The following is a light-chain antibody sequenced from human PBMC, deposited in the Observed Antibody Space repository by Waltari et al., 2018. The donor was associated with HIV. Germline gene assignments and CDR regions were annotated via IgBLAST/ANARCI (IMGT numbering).Light chain of an antibody. J-gene: IGLJ2*01. CDR2: EVY. V-gene: IGLV2-8*01. Sequence: QSALTQPPSASGSPGQSVTISCNGTSRHVGGNNYVPWYQQYPGKAPRLMIYEVYKRPSGVPHRFSGSKSGNTASLTVSGLQAEDEANYYCSSYAGINTYVLFGGGTKLTVL. CDR1: SRHVGGNNY. CDR3: SSYAGINTYVL.